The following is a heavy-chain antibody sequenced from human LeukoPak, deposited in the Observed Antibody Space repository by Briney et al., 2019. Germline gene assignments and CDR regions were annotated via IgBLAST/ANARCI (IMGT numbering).Heavy chain of an antibody. J-gene: IGHJ4*02. CDR2: INHSGST. D-gene: IGHD3-22*01. CDR1: GGSVSSGSYY. Sequence: SETLSLTCTVSGGSVSSGSYYWGWIRQPPGKGLEWIGEINHSGSTNYNPSLKSRVTISVDTSKNQFSLKLSSVTAADTAVYFCAIDTYYYDSSGYSYLDYWGQGTLVTVSS. V-gene: IGHV4-39*07. CDR3: AIDTYYYDSSGYSYLDY.